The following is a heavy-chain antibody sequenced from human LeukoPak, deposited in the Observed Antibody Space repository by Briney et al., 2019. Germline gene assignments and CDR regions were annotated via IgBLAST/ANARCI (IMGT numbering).Heavy chain of an antibody. Sequence: SETLSLTCTVSGGSISSYYWGWIRQPPGKGLEWIGYIYYSGSTNYNPSLKSRVTISVDTSKNQFSLKLSSVTAADTAVYYCARSYTAMVVAFDYWGQGTLVTVSS. V-gene: IGHV4-59*08. CDR3: ARSYTAMVVAFDY. CDR1: GGSISSYY. J-gene: IGHJ4*02. D-gene: IGHD5-18*01. CDR2: IYYSGST.